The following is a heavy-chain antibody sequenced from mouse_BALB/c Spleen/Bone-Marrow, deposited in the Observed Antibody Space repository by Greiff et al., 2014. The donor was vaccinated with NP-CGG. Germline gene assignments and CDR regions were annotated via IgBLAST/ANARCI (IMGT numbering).Heavy chain of an antibody. Sequence: EVQGVESGGGLVKPGGSLKLSCAASGFTFSSYAMSWVRQTPEKRLEWVASISSGGSTYYPDSVKGRFTISRDNARNILYLQMSSLRSEDTAMYYCARGGGYYYAMAYWGQGTSVTGSS. CDR3: ARGGGYYYAMAY. V-gene: IGHV5-6-5*01. CDR1: GFTFSSYA. J-gene: IGHJ4*01. CDR2: ISSGGST.